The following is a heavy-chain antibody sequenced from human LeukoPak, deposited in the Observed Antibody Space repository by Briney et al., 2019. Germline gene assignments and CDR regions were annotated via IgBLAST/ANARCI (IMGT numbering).Heavy chain of an antibody. CDR2: T. CDR3: ARHRPGYSGGPYYFDY. D-gene: IGHD6-19*01. J-gene: IGHJ4*02. Sequence: TRYSPSFQGQVTISADKSINTAYLQWSSLKASDTAMYYCARHRPGYSGGPYYFDYWGQGTLVTVSS. V-gene: IGHV5-51*01.